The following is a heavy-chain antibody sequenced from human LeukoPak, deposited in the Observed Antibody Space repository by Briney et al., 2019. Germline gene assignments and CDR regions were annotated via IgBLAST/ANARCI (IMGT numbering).Heavy chain of an antibody. J-gene: IGHJ3*02. Sequence: ASVKVSCKASGGTFSSYAISWVRQAPGQGLEWMGGIIPIFGTANYAQKFQGRVTITADESTSTAYMELSSLRSEDTAVYYCARFEVMTAIRSWNAFDIWGQGTMVTVSS. V-gene: IGHV1-69*01. D-gene: IGHD2-21*02. CDR2: IIPIFGTA. CDR1: GGTFSSYA. CDR3: ARFEVMTAIRSWNAFDI.